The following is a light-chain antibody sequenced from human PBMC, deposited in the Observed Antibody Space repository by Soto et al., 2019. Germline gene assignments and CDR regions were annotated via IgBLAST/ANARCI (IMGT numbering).Light chain of an antibody. Sequence: EIVLTQSPATLFLSAGERATLACRASQCVISYLAWYQQKRGQAPRLLIYDAYTRSTGIPARFSGSGSGTDLTLTISSLKPEDIPVYYWQHRSPSWTFGQGTKVEVK. CDR3: QHRSPSWT. J-gene: IGKJ1*01. CDR1: QCVISY. CDR2: DAY. V-gene: IGKV3-11*01.